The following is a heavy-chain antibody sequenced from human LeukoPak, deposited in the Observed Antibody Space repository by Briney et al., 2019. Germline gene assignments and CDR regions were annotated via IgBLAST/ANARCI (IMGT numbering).Heavy chain of an antibody. D-gene: IGHD5-12*01. V-gene: IGHV2-5*02. J-gene: IGHJ4*02. CDR1: GFSLSTSGVG. CDR3: AHRRGYSGYDGGFDY. CDR2: IYWDDDK. Sequence: ESGPTLVKPTQTLTLTCTFSGFSLSTSGVGVGWIRQPPGKALEWLALIYWDDDKRYSPSLKSRLTITKDTSKNQVVLTMTNMDPVDTATYYCAHRRGYSGYDGGFDYWGQGTLVTVSS.